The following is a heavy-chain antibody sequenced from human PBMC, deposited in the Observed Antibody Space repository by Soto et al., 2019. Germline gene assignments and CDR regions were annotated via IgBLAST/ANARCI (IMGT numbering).Heavy chain of an antibody. Sequence: SETLSLTCTVSGGSISSSSYYWGWIRQPPGKGLEWIGSIYYSGSTYYNPSLKSRVTISVDTSKNQFSLKLSSVTAADTAVYYCARRGLRYFDWLVSNWFDPWGQGTLVTV. CDR1: GGSISSSSYY. CDR2: IYYSGST. CDR3: ARRGLRYFDWLVSNWFDP. J-gene: IGHJ5*02. D-gene: IGHD3-9*01. V-gene: IGHV4-39*01.